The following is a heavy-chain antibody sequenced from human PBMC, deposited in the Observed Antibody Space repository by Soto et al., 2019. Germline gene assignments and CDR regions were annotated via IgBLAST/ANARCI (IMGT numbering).Heavy chain of an antibody. CDR2: IYYSGST. D-gene: IGHD5-18*01. V-gene: IGHV4-59*01. CDR1: GGSISSYY. CDR3: AMVTSPGYYSYYMDV. Sequence: SETLSLTCTVSGGSISSYYWSWIRQPPGKGLEWIGYIYYSGSTNYNPSLKSRVTISVDTSKNQFSLKLSSVTAAYTAVSYCAMVTSPGYYSYYMDVWAKRTTVTVSS. J-gene: IGHJ6*03.